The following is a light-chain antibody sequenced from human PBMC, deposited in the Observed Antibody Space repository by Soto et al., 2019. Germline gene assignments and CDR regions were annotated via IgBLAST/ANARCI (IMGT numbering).Light chain of an antibody. V-gene: IGKV1-39*01. Sequence: DIQMTQSPSSLSASVEDRVTITCQASQDITMYLNWYQQKPGKAPKLLIFAASSLQSGVPSRFSGSRSGPDFTLTISSLQPEDFATYYCQQSYSSPPTFGQGTKVDIK. CDR3: QQSYSSPPT. CDR1: QDITMY. J-gene: IGKJ1*01. CDR2: AAS.